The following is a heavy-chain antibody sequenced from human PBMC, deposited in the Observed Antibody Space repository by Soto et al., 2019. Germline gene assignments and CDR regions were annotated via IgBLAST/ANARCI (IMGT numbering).Heavy chain of an antibody. V-gene: IGHV4-59*08. Sequence: QVQLQESGPGLVKPSETLSLTCTVSGGSIGTYYWSWIRQPPGKGLEWIGYIYYRGNTDYNPSLKSRVTISLDTPKNQCSLKRSSLTAADTAWYYCARHPGYYDILTGYTTYYFDYWGQGILVTVSS. CDR3: ARHPGYYDILTGYTTYYFDY. J-gene: IGHJ4*02. CDR2: IYYRGNT. D-gene: IGHD3-9*01. CDR1: GGSIGTYY.